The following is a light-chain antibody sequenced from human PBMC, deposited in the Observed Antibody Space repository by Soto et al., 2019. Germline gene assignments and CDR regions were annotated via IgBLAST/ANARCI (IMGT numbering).Light chain of an antibody. V-gene: IGKV3-20*01. Sequence: EIVLTQSAGTLSLSPGERATLSCRASQSVSSSYLAWYQQKPGQAPRLLIYGASSRATGIPDRFSGSGSGTDFTLTISILEPEDFAVYYCQQYGSSPRYTFGQGTKLEIK. CDR3: QQYGSSPRYT. CDR2: GAS. J-gene: IGKJ2*01. CDR1: QSVSSSY.